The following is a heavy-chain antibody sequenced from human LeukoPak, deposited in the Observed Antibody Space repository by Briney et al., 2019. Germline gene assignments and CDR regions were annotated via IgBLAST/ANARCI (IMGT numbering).Heavy chain of an antibody. V-gene: IGHV4-59*01. CDR3: ARAEGHSRSWPYYFDY. CDR2: IYYSGST. CDR1: GGSISSYY. J-gene: IGHJ4*02. Sequence: KPSETLSVTCTVSGGSISSYYWSWIRQPPGKGLEWIGYIYYSGSTNYNPSLKSRVTISVDTSKNQFSMKLSSVTAADTAVYYCARAEGHSRSWPYYFDYWGQGTLVTVSS. D-gene: IGHD6-13*01.